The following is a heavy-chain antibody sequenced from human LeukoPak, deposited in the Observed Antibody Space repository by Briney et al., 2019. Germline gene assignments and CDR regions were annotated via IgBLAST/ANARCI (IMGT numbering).Heavy chain of an antibody. D-gene: IGHD4-17*01. Sequence: SVKVSCKASGYTFTGYYMHWVRQAPGQGLEWMGGIIPIFGTANYAQKFLGRVTITADESTSKAYMDLSSLRSEDTAVYYCAARVTTTSNYYYYMDVWGKGTTVTISS. CDR2: IIPIFGTA. CDR1: GYTFTGYY. J-gene: IGHJ6*03. V-gene: IGHV1-69*13. CDR3: AARVTTTSNYYYYMDV.